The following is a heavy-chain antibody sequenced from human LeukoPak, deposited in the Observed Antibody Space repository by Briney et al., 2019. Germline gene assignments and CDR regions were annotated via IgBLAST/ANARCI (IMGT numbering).Heavy chain of an antibody. J-gene: IGHJ4*02. CDR2: LSYTGKT. D-gene: IGHD1-26*01. V-gene: IGHV4-59*02. Sequence: SETLSLTCVVSGASVSTSHWNWIRQLPGQGLEWIGCLSYTGKTDHNPSLTSRVTISLDTSKNQVSLKLRSVTAADTAVYYCSEGYFEPFDHWGQGTLVTVSS. CDR1: GASVSTSH. CDR3: SEGYFEPFDH.